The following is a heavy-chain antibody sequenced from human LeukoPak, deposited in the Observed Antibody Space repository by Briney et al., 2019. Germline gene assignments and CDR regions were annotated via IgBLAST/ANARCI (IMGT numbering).Heavy chain of an antibody. CDR1: GLTFDSYD. D-gene: IGHD6-13*01. CDR2: ISASGISI. V-gene: IGHV3-48*03. CDR3: VPPAAGLHRTISTEYFQH. J-gene: IGHJ1*01. Sequence: GGSLRLPCAAAGLTFDSYDMYWVRQSPGKGPEWVSYISASGISIKYADSVKGRFTISRDNAKNLVYLQMDSLRAEDTAVYYCVPPAAGLHRTISTEYFQHWGQGTPVIVSS.